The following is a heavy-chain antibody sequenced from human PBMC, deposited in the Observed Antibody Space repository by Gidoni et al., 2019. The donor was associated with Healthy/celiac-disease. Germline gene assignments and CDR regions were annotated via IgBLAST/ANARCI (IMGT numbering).Heavy chain of an antibody. CDR3: SRSSSTSSEFDY. CDR1: GFTFSSYD. D-gene: IGHD2-2*01. CDR2: LGTAGDT. V-gene: IGHV3-13*01. Sequence: EVQLVESGGGLVQPGGSLRLPCAASGFTFSSYDMHWVRQATGKGLEWVAALGTAGDTYYPGSVKGRFTISRENAKNSLYLQMNSLRAGDTAVYYCSRSSSTSSEFDYWCQVTLVTVSS. J-gene: IGHJ4*02.